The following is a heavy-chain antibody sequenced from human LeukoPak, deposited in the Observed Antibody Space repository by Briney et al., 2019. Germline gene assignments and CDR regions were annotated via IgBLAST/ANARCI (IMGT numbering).Heavy chain of an antibody. CDR2: MYYSGST. D-gene: IGHD1-26*01. CDR1: GGSISSYY. J-gene: IGHJ5*02. V-gene: IGHV4-59*08. Sequence: SETLSLTCIVSGGSISSYYWNWIRQSPGKGLEWIGYMYYSGSTNYKPSLKSRVTISVDTSKNQFSLKLSSVTAADTAVYYCARLLPLTPPFDPWGQGTLVTVSS. CDR3: ARLLPLTPPFDP.